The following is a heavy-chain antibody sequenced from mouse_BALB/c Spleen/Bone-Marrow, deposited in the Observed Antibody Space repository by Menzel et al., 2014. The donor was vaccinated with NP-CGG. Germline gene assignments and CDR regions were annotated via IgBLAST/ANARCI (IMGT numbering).Heavy chain of an antibody. Sequence: QVQLKDSGPELVKPGASVKISCKASGYAFSSSWMNWVKQRPGQGLEWIGRIYPGDGDTNYNGKFKGKATLTADKSSSTAYMQLSSLTSVDSAVYFCARDGYGKRNYFDYWGQGTTHTVSS. CDR3: ARDGYGKRNYFDY. J-gene: IGHJ2*01. CDR1: GYAFSSSW. CDR2: IYPGDGDT. V-gene: IGHV1-82*01. D-gene: IGHD2-1*01.